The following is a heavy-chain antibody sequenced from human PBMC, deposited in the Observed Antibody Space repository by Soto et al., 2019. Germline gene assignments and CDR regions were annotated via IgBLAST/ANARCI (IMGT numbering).Heavy chain of an antibody. CDR3: ATVHGTSRSFDY. V-gene: IGHV3-23*01. CDR1: GFTFSMSA. CDR2: TGLNGRTT. D-gene: IGHD6-13*01. Sequence: EVQILESGGGLVQPGGSLRLSCAASGFTFSMSAMSWVRQAPGKGLEWVSTTGLNGRTTYYADSVKGWFTVSRDKSKNTLDLQMNSLRAEDTAVYYCATVHGTSRSFDYWGQGTLVTVSS. J-gene: IGHJ4*02.